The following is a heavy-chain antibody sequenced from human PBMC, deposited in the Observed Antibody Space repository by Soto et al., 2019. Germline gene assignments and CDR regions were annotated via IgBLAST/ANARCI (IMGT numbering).Heavy chain of an antibody. CDR3: ARPYYDFGSGYYDAFDI. D-gene: IGHD3-3*01. CDR2: ISSSSSTI. J-gene: IGHJ3*02. CDR1: GFTFSSYS. Sequence: GGSLRLSCAASGFTFSSYSMNWVRQAPGKGLEWVSYISSSSSTIYYADSVKGRFTISRDNAKNSLYLQMNSLRAEDTAVYYCARPYYDFGSGYYDAFDIWGHGTMVTVSS. V-gene: IGHV3-48*04.